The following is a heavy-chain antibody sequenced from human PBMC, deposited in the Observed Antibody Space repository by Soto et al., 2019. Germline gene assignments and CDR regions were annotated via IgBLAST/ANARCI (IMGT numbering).Heavy chain of an antibody. J-gene: IGHJ4*02. Sequence: QVHLEQSGAEVRRPGASVKVSCKVSGYTLPELPLHWVRLTPGKGLDWIGGFDPDHDKTVYAQKFQGRVTMTEDGSTDTTYMELRSLTFEDTAIYFCATEPGGYFDHWGQGVLVTVAS. CDR1: GYTLPELP. CDR3: ATEPGGYFDH. D-gene: IGHD3-16*01. CDR2: FDPDHDKT. V-gene: IGHV1-24*01.